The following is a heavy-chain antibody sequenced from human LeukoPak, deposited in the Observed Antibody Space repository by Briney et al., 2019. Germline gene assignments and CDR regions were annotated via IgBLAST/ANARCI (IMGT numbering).Heavy chain of an antibody. V-gene: IGHV3-21*06. CDR2: ISSTSRDI. CDR1: GFSISPYS. Sequence: AGGSLRLSCVVSGFSISPYSMNWVRQAPGKGLEWVASISSTSRDIDYGDSVKGRFTISRDNAKNSLYLQMNSLTVDDTAVYYCARGGMEVVTAIPDYWGHGTPVTVSS. D-gene: IGHD2-21*02. CDR3: ARGGMEVVTAIPDY. J-gene: IGHJ4*01.